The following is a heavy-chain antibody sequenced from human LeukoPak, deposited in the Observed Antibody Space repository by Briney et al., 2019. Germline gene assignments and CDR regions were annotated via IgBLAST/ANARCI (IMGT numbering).Heavy chain of an antibody. V-gene: IGHV4-34*01. J-gene: IGHJ6*02. CDR1: GVSLSAYF. CDR3: ARGNRRIAARSGPYYYYYYGMDV. CDR2: INHGGST. D-gene: IGHD6-6*01. Sequence: SETLSLTCAVNGVSLSAYFWNWIRQPPGEGLEWIGEINHGGSTYYNPSLKSRVTISVDTSKNQFSLKLSSVTAADTAVYYCARGNRRIAARSGPYYYYYYGMDVWGQGTTVTVSS.